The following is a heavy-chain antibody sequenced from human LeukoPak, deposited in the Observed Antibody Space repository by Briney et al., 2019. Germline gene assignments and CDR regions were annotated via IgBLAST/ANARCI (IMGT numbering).Heavy chain of an antibody. Sequence: SGPALVKPTQTLTLTCTFSGLSLSTPEMCVTWIRQPPGKALEWLARIDWDDDKFYSPSLRTRLTISKDTPKNQVVLRMTNMDPVDTGTYYCARMTPDSPSFDYWGQGALITVSS. CDR1: GLSLSTPEMC. CDR3: ARMTPDSPSFDY. J-gene: IGHJ4*02. V-gene: IGHV2-70*17. D-gene: IGHD2-15*01. CDR2: IDWDDDK.